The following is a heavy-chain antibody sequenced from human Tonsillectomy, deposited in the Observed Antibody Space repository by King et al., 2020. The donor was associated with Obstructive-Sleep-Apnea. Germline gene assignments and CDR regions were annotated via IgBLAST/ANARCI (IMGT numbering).Heavy chain of an antibody. CDR2: ISSSSSYI. J-gene: IGHJ6*02. V-gene: IGHV3-21*01. Sequence: QLVQSGGGLVKPGGSLRLSCAASGFTFSSYLMNWVRQAPGKGLEWVSSISSSSSYINYTDSVKGRFTISRDNAKNSLYLQMNTLRAEDTAVYYCARGKGTEGYYYYGMDVWGQGTTVTVSS. CDR3: ARGKGTEGYYYYGMDV. D-gene: IGHD1/OR15-1a*01. CDR1: GFTFSSYL.